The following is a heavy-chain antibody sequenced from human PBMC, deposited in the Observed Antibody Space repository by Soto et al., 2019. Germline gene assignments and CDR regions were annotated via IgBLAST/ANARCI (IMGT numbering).Heavy chain of an antibody. CDR2: IYYSGST. D-gene: IGHD3-9*01. CDR1: GGSISSYY. V-gene: IGHV4-59*08. J-gene: IGHJ4*02. CDR3: ARSPGYIDY. Sequence: QVQLQESGPGLVKPSETLSLTCTVSGGSISSYYWSWIRQPPGKGLEWIRYIYYSGSTNYNPSLQRRVTISVDTSKNRFSLKLSSVTAADTAVYYCARSPGYIDYWGQGTLVTVSS.